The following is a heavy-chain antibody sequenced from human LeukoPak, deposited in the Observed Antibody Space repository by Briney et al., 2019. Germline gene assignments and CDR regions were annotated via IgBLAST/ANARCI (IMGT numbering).Heavy chain of an antibody. CDR2: INHSGST. CDR3: ARGDRYYYGSGSYYG. V-gene: IGHV4-34*01. J-gene: IGHJ4*02. Sequence: SETLSLTCAVYGGSFSGYYWSWIRQPPGKGLEWIGEINHSGSTNYNPSLKSRVTISVDTSKNQFPLKLSSVTAADTAVYYCARGDRYYYGSGSYYGWGQGTLVTVSS. D-gene: IGHD3-10*01. CDR1: GGSFSGYY.